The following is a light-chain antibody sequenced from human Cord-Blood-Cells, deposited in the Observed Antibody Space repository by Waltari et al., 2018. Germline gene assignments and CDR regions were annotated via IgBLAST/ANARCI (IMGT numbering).Light chain of an antibody. CDR3: QQRSNWPPLT. CDR1: QRVSSY. J-gene: IGKJ4*01. Sequence: EIVLTQSPATLSLSPGERAPLSCRASQRVSSYLAWYQQKPGQAPRLLIYDASNRATGIPARFSCSGSGTDFTLTISSLEPEDFAVYYCQQRSNWPPLTFGGGTKVEIK. CDR2: DAS. V-gene: IGKV3-11*01.